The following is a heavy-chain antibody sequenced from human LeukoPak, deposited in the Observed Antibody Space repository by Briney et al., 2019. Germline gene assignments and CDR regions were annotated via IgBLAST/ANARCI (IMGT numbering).Heavy chain of an antibody. V-gene: IGHV3-23*01. D-gene: IGHD5-12*01. Sequence: GGTLRLSCAASGFTFSSYGMSWVRQPPGKGLEWVSAISGSGGSTYYADSVKGRFTISRDNSKNTLYLQMNSLRAEDTAVNYCSGGYSGYDSRYYFDYWGQGTLVTVSS. CDR3: SGGYSGYDSRYYFDY. CDR2: ISGSGGST. J-gene: IGHJ4*02. CDR1: GFTFSSYG.